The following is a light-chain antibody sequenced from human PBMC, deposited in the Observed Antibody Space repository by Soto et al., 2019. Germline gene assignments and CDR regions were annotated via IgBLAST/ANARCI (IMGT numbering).Light chain of an antibody. CDR1: QSVSTW. Sequence: DIQMTQSPSSLSASVGDTVTITCRASQSVSTWLAWYQQRAGKAPKLLIYDASSLESGVPSRFRGFGSGTELTLTTSSLQPEDSATYYCQQYNSYSPTFGQGTKVEV. J-gene: IGKJ1*01. CDR3: QQYNSYSPT. CDR2: DAS. V-gene: IGKV1-5*01.